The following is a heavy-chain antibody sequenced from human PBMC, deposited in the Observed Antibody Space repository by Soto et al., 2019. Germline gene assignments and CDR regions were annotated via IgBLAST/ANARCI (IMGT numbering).Heavy chain of an antibody. CDR3: ARVVWDDFWSGYRPKNFQYYFDY. D-gene: IGHD3-3*01. V-gene: IGHV4-30-4*01. Sequence: SETLSLTCTVSGGSISSGDYYWSWIRQPPGKGLEWIGYIYYSGSTYYNPSLKSRVTISVDTSKNQFSLKLSSVTAADTAVYYCARVVWDDFWSGYRPKNFQYYFDYWGQGTLVTVSS. CDR2: IYYSGST. CDR1: GGSISSGDYY. J-gene: IGHJ4*02.